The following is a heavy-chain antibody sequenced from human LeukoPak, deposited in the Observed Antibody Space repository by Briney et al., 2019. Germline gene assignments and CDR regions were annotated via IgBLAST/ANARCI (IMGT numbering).Heavy chain of an antibody. CDR3: ARGGRYYDSSGYYSLDY. J-gene: IGHJ4*02. D-gene: IGHD3-22*01. CDR2: IYYSGST. V-gene: IGHV4-61*08. Sequence: SETLSLTCTVSGGSISSGGYYWSWIRQHPGKGLEWIGYIYYSGSTYYNPSLKSRVTISVDTSKNQVSLKLSSVTAADTAVYYCARGGRYYDSSGYYSLDYWGQGTLVTVSS. CDR1: GGSISSGGYY.